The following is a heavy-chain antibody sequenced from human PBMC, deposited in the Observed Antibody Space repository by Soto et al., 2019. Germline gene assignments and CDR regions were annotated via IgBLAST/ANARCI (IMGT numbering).Heavy chain of an antibody. D-gene: IGHD3-22*01. CDR3: STRAYDTNGYYRFDP. J-gene: IGHJ5*01. Sequence: AXETLSLTFAVYGGSFSGHSWTWIRQSPGKGLEWIGDINHSGRVNYSPSLKRRVTISLDTSKNQFSLTLSAVTSADTARYYCSTRAYDTNGYYRFDPWGQGTLVTVSS. CDR2: INHSGRV. V-gene: IGHV4-34*01. CDR1: GGSFSGHS.